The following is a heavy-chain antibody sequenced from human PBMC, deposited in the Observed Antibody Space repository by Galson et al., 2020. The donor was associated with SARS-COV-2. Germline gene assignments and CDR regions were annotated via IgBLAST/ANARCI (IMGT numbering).Heavy chain of an antibody. V-gene: IGHV4-34*01. CDR1: GGSFSGYY. D-gene: IGHD2-21*02. J-gene: IGHJ5*02. CDR3: AREYGGDST. CDR2: INHKGST. Sequence: SQASETLSLTCAVYGGSFSGYYWTWIRQPPGKGLEWIGEINHKGSTNFSPSLKSRVTISLDTSKNQFSLKLSSVTAADTAVYYCAREYGGDSTWGQGTQVTVSS.